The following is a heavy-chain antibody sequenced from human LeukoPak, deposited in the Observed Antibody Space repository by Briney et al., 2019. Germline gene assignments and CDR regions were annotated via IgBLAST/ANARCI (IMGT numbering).Heavy chain of an antibody. CDR1: GFTFSSYA. J-gene: IGHJ4*02. CDR3: AKYGPQDSGSSHFDY. V-gene: IGHV3-23*01. CDR2: IRDSSSST. D-gene: IGHD1-26*01. Sequence: GGALRLSCAASGFTFSSYAMSWVRQAPGKGLEWVSAIRDSSSSTHYADSVKGRFTTSRDNSKNTLFLQMNSLRAEDTAIYYCAKYGPQDSGSSHFDYWGQGALVTVSS.